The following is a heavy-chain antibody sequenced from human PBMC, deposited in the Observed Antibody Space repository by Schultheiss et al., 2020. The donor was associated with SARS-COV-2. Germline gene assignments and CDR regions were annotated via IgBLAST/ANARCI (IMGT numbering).Heavy chain of an antibody. CDR2: IIPIFGTA. Sequence: SVKVSCKASGGTFSSYAISWVRQAPGQGLEWMGGIIPIFGTANYAQKFQGRVTITADESTSTAYMELSSLRSEDTAVYYCARDSVADRVVDYWGQGTLVTVSS. V-gene: IGHV1-69*13. D-gene: IGHD2-21*01. CDR1: GGTFSSYA. CDR3: ARDSVADRVVDY. J-gene: IGHJ4*02.